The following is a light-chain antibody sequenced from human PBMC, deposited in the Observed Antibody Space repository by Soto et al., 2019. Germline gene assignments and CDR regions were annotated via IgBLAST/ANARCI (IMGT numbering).Light chain of an antibody. J-gene: IGLJ1*01. CDR1: TSNIGNHY. CDR2: RNN. V-gene: IGLV1-47*01. CDR3: ATWDDTLRGYV. Sequence: SVLTQPPSASGTPGQRVSISCSGSTSNIGNHYVFWYQHLPGTAPKLLIFRNNQRPSGVPDRFSGSGSGTSASLAISGLRSEDEADYYCATWDDTLRGYVFGTGTKVTVL.